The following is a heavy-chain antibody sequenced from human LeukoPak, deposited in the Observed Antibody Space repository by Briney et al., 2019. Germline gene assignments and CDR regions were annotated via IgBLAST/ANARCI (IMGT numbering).Heavy chain of an antibody. CDR3: AKDKSYYDFWSGYYTLFDC. CDR2: IRYDGSNK. Sequence: GGSLRLSCAASGFTFSSYGMHWVRQAPGKGLEWVAFIRYDGSNKYYADSVKGRFTISRDNSKNTLYLQMNSLRAEDTAVYYCAKDKSYYDFWSGYYTLFDCWGQGTLVTVFS. V-gene: IGHV3-30*02. D-gene: IGHD3-3*01. CDR1: GFTFSSYG. J-gene: IGHJ4*02.